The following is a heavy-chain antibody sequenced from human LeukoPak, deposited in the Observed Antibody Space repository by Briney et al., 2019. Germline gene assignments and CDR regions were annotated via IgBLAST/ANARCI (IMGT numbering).Heavy chain of an antibody. V-gene: IGHV3-9*01. CDR3: ARDCPPPDTDYMDV. CDR2: ISWNSGSI. Sequence: GRSLRLSCAASGFTFDDYATHWVRQAPGKGLEGVAGISWNSGSIGYADSVKGRFTISRDNAKNSLYLQMNSLRAEDTAVYYCARDCPPPDTDYMDVWGKGTTVTVSS. D-gene: IGHD2-8*02. CDR1: GFTFDDYA. J-gene: IGHJ6*03.